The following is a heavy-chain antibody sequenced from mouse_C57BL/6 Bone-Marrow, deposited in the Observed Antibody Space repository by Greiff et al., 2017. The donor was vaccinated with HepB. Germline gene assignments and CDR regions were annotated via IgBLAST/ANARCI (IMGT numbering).Heavy chain of an antibody. D-gene: IGHD1-1*01. CDR1: GFTFSSYG. Sequence: EVQVVESGGDLVKPGGSLKLSCAASGFTFSSYGMSWVRQTPDKRLEWVATISGGGSYTYYPDSVKGRFTISRDNAKNTLYLQMSSLKSEDTAMYYCARRSTTVVATKYFDVWGTGTTVTVSS. J-gene: IGHJ1*03. CDR3: ARRSTTVVATKYFDV. V-gene: IGHV5-6*01. CDR2: ISGGGSYT.